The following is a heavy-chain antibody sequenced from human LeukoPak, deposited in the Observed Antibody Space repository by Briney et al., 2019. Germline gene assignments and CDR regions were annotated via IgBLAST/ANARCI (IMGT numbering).Heavy chain of an antibody. J-gene: IGHJ4*02. CDR3: ARQISAWSHDY. CDR2: IDPSGSYT. CDR1: GYIFTSYW. Sequence: GESLKISCKGSGYIFTSYWISWVRQMPGKGLEWMGRIDPSGSYTNFSPSFQGHVTISTDKSISTAYLQWSSLKAPDTAMYYCARQISAWSHDYWGQGTLVTVSS. D-gene: IGHD6-19*01. V-gene: IGHV5-10-1*01.